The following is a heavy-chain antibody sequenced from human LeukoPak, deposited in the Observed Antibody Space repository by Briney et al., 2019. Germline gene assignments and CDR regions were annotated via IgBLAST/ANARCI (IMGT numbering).Heavy chain of an antibody. CDR1: GGSFSGYY. Sequence: SETLSLTCAVYGGSFSGYYWSWIRQPPGKGLEWIGSIHYSGSTYYNPSLKSRVTISVDTSKNQFSLKLSSVTAADTAVYYCARYMVRGVISYWGQGTLVTVSS. J-gene: IGHJ4*02. D-gene: IGHD3-10*01. CDR2: IHYSGST. V-gene: IGHV4-34*01. CDR3: ARYMVRGVISY.